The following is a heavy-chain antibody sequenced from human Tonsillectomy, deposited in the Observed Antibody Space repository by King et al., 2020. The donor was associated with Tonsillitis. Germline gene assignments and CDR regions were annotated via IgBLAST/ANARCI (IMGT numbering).Heavy chain of an antibody. J-gene: IGHJ4*02. V-gene: IGHV4-34*01. D-gene: IGHD5-24*01. CDR3: ARGPSTWLQSEYYFDF. CDR1: GGSFSGYY. Sequence: VQLQQWGAGLLKPSETLSLTCTVYGGSFSGYYWSWIRQPPGKGLEWIGEINHSGGTNYNPSLKSRVTMSVDTSNSQVSLRVSSVTAADTAVYYCARGPSTWLQSEYYFDFWGQGTLVTVSS. CDR2: INHSGGT.